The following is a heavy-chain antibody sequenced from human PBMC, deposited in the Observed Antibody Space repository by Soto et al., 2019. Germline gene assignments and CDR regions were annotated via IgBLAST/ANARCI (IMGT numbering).Heavy chain of an antibody. CDR3: ATYHAYAKYYLDY. D-gene: IGHD2-2*01. CDR2: IYPSGTV. V-gene: IGHV4-30-2*01. CDR1: GVPITTSGYS. Sequence: HLQLQESGSRLVQPSETLSLTCAVSGVPITTSGYSWSWIRQPPGKGLEWIGYIYPSGTVFYNPSPSRRVTISMDTSNNQVSLRLTSVTAADTAVYFCATYHAYAKYYLDYWGRGTLVTVSS. J-gene: IGHJ4*02.